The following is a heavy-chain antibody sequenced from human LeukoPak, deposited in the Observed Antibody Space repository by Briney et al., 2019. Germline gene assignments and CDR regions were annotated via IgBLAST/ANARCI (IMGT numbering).Heavy chain of an antibody. CDR1: GFTFSSYA. D-gene: IGHD3-3*01. J-gene: IGHJ4*02. V-gene: IGHV3-23*01. CDR3: AKGAREAFYDFWSGSSHFDY. Sequence: PGGSVRLSCAASGFTFSSYAMSWVRQAPGKGLEWVSAISGLGGSTYFADSVKGRFTVPRDNSKNTLYLQMNSLRAEDTALYYCAKGAREAFYDFWSGSSHFDYWGQGTLVSVS. CDR2: ISGLGGST.